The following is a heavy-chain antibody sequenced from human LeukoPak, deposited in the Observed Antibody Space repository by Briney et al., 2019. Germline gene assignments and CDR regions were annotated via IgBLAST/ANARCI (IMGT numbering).Heavy chain of an antibody. V-gene: IGHV3-9*01. Sequence: PGRSLRLSCAASGFTFDDYAMHWVRQAPGKGLEWVSGISWNSGSIGYADSVKGRFTISRDNAKNSLYLQMNSLRAEDTALYYCAFFPSDFHDAFDIWGQGTMVTVSS. J-gene: IGHJ3*02. CDR2: ISWNSGSI. CDR1: GFTFDDYA. CDR3: AFFPSDFHDAFDI.